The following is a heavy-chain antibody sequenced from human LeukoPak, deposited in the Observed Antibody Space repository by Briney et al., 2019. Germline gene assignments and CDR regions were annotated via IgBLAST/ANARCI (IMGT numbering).Heavy chain of an antibody. CDR3: AKDWLFDY. Sequence: GGSLRLSCAASGFTFSNYAMSWVRQAPGKGLERVSTLSGTGGSTYYADSVKGRFTISRDNAKNTLYLQMNSLRAEDTAVYYCAKDWLFDYWGQGTLVTVSS. CDR1: GFTFSNYA. CDR2: LSGTGGST. V-gene: IGHV3-23*01. J-gene: IGHJ4*02. D-gene: IGHD5-12*01.